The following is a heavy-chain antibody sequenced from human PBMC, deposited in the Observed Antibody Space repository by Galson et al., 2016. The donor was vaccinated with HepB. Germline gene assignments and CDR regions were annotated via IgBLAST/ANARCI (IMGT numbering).Heavy chain of an antibody. CDR3: ARVRVGLELYFDS. J-gene: IGHJ4*02. CDR1: GFSLNASRLD. D-gene: IGHD1-7*01. Sequence: PALVKPTQTLTLTCSFSGFSLNASRLDVAWIRQPPGKALEWLALIYWDVDKRYSPSLKSRLTITKDTSKNQVVLTMTDMDPVDTATYFCARVRVGLELYFDSWGQGTLVTVSS. CDR2: IYWDVDK. V-gene: IGHV2-5*02.